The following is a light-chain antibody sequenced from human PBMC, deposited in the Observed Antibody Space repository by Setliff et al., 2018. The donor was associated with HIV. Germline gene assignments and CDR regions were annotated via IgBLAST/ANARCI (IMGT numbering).Light chain of an antibody. CDR3: TSYTSSFTYV. CDR1: SNDVGGYNY. Sequence: QSVLAQPASVSGSPGQSITISCTGTSNDVGGYNYVSWYQQHPGKAPKLMIFDVSRRPSGVSNRFSGSKSGNTASLTISGLQAEDEADYYCTSYTSSFTYVFGSGTKVTVL. V-gene: IGLV2-14*01. J-gene: IGLJ1*01. CDR2: DVS.